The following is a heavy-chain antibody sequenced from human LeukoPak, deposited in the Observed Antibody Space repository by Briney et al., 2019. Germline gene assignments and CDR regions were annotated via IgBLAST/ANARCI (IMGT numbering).Heavy chain of an antibody. CDR3: ARLWGDYGSGSYYNSWHYYMDV. Sequence: SETLSLTCTVSGGSISSYYWSWIRQPAGKGLEWIGRIYTSGSTNYNPSLKSRVTMSVDTSKNQFSLKLSSVTAADTAVYYCARLWGDYGSGSYYNSWHYYMDVWGKGTTVTISS. CDR1: GGSISSYY. J-gene: IGHJ6*03. D-gene: IGHD3-10*01. V-gene: IGHV4-4*07. CDR2: IYTSGST.